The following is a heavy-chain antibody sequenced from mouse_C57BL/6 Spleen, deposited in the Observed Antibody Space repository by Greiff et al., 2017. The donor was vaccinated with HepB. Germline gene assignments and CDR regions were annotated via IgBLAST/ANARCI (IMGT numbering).Heavy chain of an antibody. CDR3: ASGYGSIAY. D-gene: IGHD1-1*01. J-gene: IGHJ3*01. CDR1: GYTFTDYN. V-gene: IGHV1-18*01. CDR2: INPNNGGT. Sequence: VQLKESGPELVKPGASVKIPCKASGYTFTDYNMDWVKQSHGKSLEWIGDINPNNGGTIYNQKFKGKATLTVDKSSSTAYMELRSLTSEDTAVYYCASGYGSIAYWGQGTLVTVSA.